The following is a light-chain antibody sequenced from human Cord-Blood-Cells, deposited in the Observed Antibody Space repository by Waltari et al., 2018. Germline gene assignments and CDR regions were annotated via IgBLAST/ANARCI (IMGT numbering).Light chain of an antibody. J-gene: IGKJ4*01. CDR2: GAS. CDR1: QSVSSN. V-gene: IGKV3-15*01. CDR3: QQYNNLPPLT. Sequence: EIVMTQSPATLSVSPGERATLSCRASQSVSSNLAWYQQKPGQAPRLLIYGASTRATGIPARFSGSGSGTEFTLTISSLQSEDFAVDYCQQYNNLPPLTFGGGTKVEIK.